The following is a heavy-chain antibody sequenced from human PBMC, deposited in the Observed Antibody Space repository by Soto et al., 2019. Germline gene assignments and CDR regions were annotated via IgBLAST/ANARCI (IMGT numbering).Heavy chain of an antibody. CDR2: ISGGGDDT. D-gene: IGHD2-15*01. V-gene: IGHV3-23*01. CDR3: AKETLGYCSSGSCRIDY. CDR1: GFTFSSYA. Sequence: PGGSLRLSCAASGFTFSSYAMSWVRQAPGKGLEWVSTISGGGDDTYYADSVRGRFTISRDNSKNTLYLQMNSLRAEDTAVYYCAKETLGYCSSGSCRIDYWGQGTPVTVPS. J-gene: IGHJ4*02.